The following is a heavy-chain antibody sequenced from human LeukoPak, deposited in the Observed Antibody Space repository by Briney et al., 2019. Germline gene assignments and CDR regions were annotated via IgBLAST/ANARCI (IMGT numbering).Heavy chain of an antibody. V-gene: IGHV1-18*01. CDR3: ARQYYDFWSGYYTPNWFDP. D-gene: IGHD3-3*01. CDR1: GYTFTSYG. CDR2: ISAYNGNT. Sequence: ASVTVSCKASGYTFTSYGISWVRQAPGQGLEWMGWISAYNGNTNYAQKLQGRVTMTTDTSTSTAYMELRSLRSDDTAVYYCARQYYDFWSGYYTPNWFDPWGRGTLVTVSS. J-gene: IGHJ5*02.